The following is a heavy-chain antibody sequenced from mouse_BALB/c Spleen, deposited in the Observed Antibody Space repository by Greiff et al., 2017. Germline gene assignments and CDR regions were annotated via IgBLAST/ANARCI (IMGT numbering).Heavy chain of an antibody. CDR2: IWSGGST. CDR3: ARDRGYGYRGFDY. CDR1: GFSLTSYG. D-gene: IGHD1-2*01. J-gene: IGHJ2*01. V-gene: IGHV2-2*01. Sequence: QVQLKESGPGLVQPSQSLSITCTVSGFSLTSYGVHWVRQSPGKGLEWLGVIWSGGSTDYNAAFISRLSISKDNSKSQVFFKMNSLQTDDTAMYYCARDRGYGYRGFDYWGQGTTLTVSS.